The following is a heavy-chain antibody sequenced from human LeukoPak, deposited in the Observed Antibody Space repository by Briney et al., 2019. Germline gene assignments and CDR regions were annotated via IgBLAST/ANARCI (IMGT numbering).Heavy chain of an antibody. CDR2: TSLDGSNK. V-gene: IGHV3-30-3*01. J-gene: IGHJ4*02. Sequence: GGSLRLSCVASGFSFRNYDIHWVRQAPVRGLEWVAVTSLDGSNKLYTDTVRGRFIISRDNSKNTVYLQMDSLRAEDTAVYYCARDLTLGKPDYFDHWGQGTLVTVSS. D-gene: IGHD7-27*01. CDR3: ARDLTLGKPDYFDH. CDR1: GFSFRNYD.